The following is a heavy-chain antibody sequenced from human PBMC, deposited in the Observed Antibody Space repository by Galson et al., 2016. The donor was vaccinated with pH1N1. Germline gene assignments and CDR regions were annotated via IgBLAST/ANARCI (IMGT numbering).Heavy chain of an antibody. Sequence: SLRLSCAASGFTFDAFAMHWVRQVPGEGLEWVSAITWNSHVIDYADSVKGRFTISRDNARNSLYLQINNLRPEDSAFYFCAKDHCSHGDTNCFYFDLWGRGTLVTVSS. CDR2: ITWNSHVI. J-gene: IGHJ2*01. CDR1: GFTFDAFA. D-gene: IGHD4-17*01. CDR3: AKDHCSHGDTNCFYFDL. V-gene: IGHV3-9*01.